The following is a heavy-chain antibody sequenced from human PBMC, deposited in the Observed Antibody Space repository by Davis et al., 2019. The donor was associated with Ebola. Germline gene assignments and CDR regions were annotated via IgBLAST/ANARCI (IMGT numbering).Heavy chain of an antibody. Sequence: PGGSLRLSCTDSVITFSSYAMTWVRQAPGKGPEWVSLIYSGGAAFYAESVRGRFTISRDNSKNTLYLQMNSLRVEDTAVYYCAVELVREHYYYYGMDVWGKGTRVTVSS. V-gene: IGHV3-53*01. CDR1: VITFSSYA. CDR3: AVELVREHYYYYGMDV. D-gene: IGHD1-7*01. J-gene: IGHJ6*04. CDR2: IYSGGAA.